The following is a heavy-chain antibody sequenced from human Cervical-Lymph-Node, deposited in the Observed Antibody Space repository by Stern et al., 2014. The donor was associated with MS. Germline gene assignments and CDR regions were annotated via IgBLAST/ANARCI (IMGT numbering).Heavy chain of an antibody. J-gene: IGHJ4*02. Sequence: QLQLQESGPGLVKPSETLSLTCTVSGGSISSYYWSWIRQPPGKGLEWIGYIYYSGSTNYNPSLKSRVTISVDTSKNQFSLKLSSLTAADTAVYYCARDLYYDSSGYYVAGFDYWGQGTLVTVSS. V-gene: IGHV4-59*01. CDR3: ARDLYYDSSGYYVAGFDY. CDR2: IYYSGST. CDR1: GGSISSYY. D-gene: IGHD3-22*01.